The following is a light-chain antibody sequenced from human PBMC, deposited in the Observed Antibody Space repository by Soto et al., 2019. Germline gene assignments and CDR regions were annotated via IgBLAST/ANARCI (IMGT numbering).Light chain of an antibody. CDR1: SSEVGGYNY. CDR2: DVS. CDR3: SSYTSSSTWV. Sequence: QSALTQPASVSGSPGQSITISCTGTSSEVGGYNYVCWYQQHPGKAPKLMIYDVSNRPSGVSNRFSGSKSDNTASLTISGLQAEDEADYYCSSYTSSSTWVFGGGTKLTVL. V-gene: IGLV2-14*01. J-gene: IGLJ3*02.